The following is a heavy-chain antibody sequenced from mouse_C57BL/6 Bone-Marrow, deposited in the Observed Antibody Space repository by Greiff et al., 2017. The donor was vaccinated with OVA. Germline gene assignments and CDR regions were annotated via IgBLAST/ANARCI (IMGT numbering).Heavy chain of an antibody. V-gene: IGHV5-4*01. CDR1: GFTFSSYA. J-gene: IGHJ3*01. CDR3: ARETHYGNA. D-gene: IGHD2-1*01. CDR2: ISDGGSYT. Sequence: EVMLVESGGGLVKPGGSLKLSCAASGFTFSSYAMSWVRQTPEKRLEWVATISDGGSYTYYPDNVKGRFTISRDNAKNNLYLQMSHLKSEDTAMYYCARETHYGNAWGQGTLVTVSA.